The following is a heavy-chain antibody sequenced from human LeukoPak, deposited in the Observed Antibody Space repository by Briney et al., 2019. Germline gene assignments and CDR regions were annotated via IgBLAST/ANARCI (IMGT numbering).Heavy chain of an antibody. V-gene: IGHV3-21*01. J-gene: IGHJ4*02. D-gene: IGHD1-1*01. CDR1: GFTFSSYS. CDR2: ISSSSSYI. CDR3: ASAGHRHSTLAY. Sequence: GGSLRLSCAASGFTFSSYSMNWVRQAPGKGLEWVSSISSSSSYIYYADSVKGRFTISRDNAKNSLYLQMNSLRAEDTAVYYCASAGHRHSTLAYWGQGTLVTVSS.